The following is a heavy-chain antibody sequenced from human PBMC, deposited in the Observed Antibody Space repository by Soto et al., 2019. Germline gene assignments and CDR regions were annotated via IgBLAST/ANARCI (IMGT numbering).Heavy chain of an antibody. Sequence: SVKVSCKASGGTFSSYAISWVRQAPGQGLEWMGGIIPIFGTANYAQKFQGRVTITADKSTSTAYMELSSLRSEDTAVYYCARVTSITIFGVVIAENWFDPWGQGTLVTVSS. CDR2: IIPIFGTA. V-gene: IGHV1-69*06. J-gene: IGHJ5*02. D-gene: IGHD3-3*01. CDR3: ARVTSITIFGVVIAENWFDP. CDR1: GGTFSSYA.